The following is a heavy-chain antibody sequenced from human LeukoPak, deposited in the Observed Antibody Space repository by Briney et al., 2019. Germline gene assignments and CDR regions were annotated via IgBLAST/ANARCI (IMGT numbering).Heavy chain of an antibody. CDR1: GGSFSGYR. D-gene: IGHD4-23*01. CDR3: ARDATTVVTTPYDFDF. Sequence: SETLSLTCAVHGGSFSGYRWNWIRQSPGKGLEWIGEINDRGHTNYNPSLESRITISVDTSKKQFSLNLSSVTAADTAVYYCARDATTVVTTPYDFDFWGQGTLVTVSS. V-gene: IGHV4-34*01. J-gene: IGHJ4*02. CDR2: INDRGHT.